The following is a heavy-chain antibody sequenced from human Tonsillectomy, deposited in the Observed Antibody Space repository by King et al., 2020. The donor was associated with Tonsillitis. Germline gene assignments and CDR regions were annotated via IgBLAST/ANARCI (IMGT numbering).Heavy chain of an antibody. CDR2: XNHSGST. J-gene: IGHJ2*01. CDR1: GGSFSGYY. V-gene: IGHV4-34*01. Sequence: VQLQQWGAGLLKPSETLSLTCAVYGGSFSGYYWSWIRQPPGXGLEXIGEXNHSGSTNYXPXXXSRXTVXXDTSTXQFXLKLSSVTAADTALYYWARLRXXXXXSXXYXXXWGXXXXVTXSS. CDR3: ARLRXXXXXSXXYXXX.